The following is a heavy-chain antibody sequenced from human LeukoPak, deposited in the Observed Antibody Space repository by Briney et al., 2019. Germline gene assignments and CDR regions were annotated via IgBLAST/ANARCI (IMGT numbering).Heavy chain of an antibody. CDR2: IRSNGGST. Sequence: GGSLRLSCVASGFTFSSHSMHWVRQASGKGLEYVSGIRSNGGSTYFAKSVKGRFTISRDNSKNTLDLQMGSLRAEDMAGYYCPRRGIGWEFDYWGQGTLVTVSS. CDR3: PRRGIGWEFDY. J-gene: IGHJ4*02. D-gene: IGHD6-19*01. V-gene: IGHV3-64*01. CDR1: GFTFSSHS.